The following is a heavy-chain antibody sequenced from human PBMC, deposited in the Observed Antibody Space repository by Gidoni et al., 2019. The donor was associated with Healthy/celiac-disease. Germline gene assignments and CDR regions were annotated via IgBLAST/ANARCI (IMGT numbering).Heavy chain of an antibody. CDR1: GGSFSGYY. CDR2: INHSGST. J-gene: IGHJ3*02. V-gene: IGHV4-34*01. CDR3: ARGNRKGLGAFDI. Sequence: QVQLQQWGAGLLKPSETLSLTCAVYGGSFSGYYWSWIRQPPGKGLEWIGEINHSGSTNYNPSLKSRVTISVDTSKNQFSLKLSSVTAADTAVYYCARGNRKGLGAFDIWGQGTMVTVSS.